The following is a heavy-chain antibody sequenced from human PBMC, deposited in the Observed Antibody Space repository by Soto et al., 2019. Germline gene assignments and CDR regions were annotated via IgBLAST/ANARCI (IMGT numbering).Heavy chain of an antibody. V-gene: IGHV4-39*01. Sequence: SETLSLTCTVSGGSISSSSYYWGWIRQPPGKGLEWIGSIYYSGSTYYNPSLKSRVTISVDTSKNQFSLKLSSVTAADTAVYYCARGAVGQQLPHRSWFDPWGQGTLVTVSS. CDR3: ARGAVGQQLPHRSWFDP. J-gene: IGHJ5*02. D-gene: IGHD6-13*01. CDR2: IYYSGST. CDR1: GGSISSSSYY.